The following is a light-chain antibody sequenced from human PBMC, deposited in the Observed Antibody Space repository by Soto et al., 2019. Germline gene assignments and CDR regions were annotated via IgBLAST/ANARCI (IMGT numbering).Light chain of an antibody. V-gene: IGKV3-20*01. CDR3: QQYETSPVT. Sequence: EILLTQSPGTLSLSPGETATLSCRASQSVRNNYLAWYQQRPAQPPSLLMYEAATKASVIPDRFSGSVSGTDFTLTIRRLEPEDFALYFCQQYETSPVTFGGGTKVEI. J-gene: IGKJ4*01. CDR1: QSVRNNY. CDR2: EAA.